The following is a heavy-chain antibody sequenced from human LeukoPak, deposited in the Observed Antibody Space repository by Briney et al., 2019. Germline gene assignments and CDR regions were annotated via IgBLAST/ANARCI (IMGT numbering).Heavy chain of an antibody. CDR3: ARGHTAMVTWSFDY. CDR2: IIPIFGTA. CDR1: GGTFSSYA. Sequence: SVKVSCKASGGTFSSYAISWVRQAPGQGLEWMGGIIPIFGTANYAQKFQGRVTITADESTSTAYMELSSLRSEDTAVYYCARGHTAMVTWSFDYWGQGTLVTVCS. J-gene: IGHJ4*02. V-gene: IGHV1-69*13. D-gene: IGHD5-18*01.